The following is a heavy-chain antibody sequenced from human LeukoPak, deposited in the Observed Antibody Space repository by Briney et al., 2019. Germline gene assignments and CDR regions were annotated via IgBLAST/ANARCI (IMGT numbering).Heavy chain of an antibody. Sequence: GGSLRLSCAASGFTFSSYAMSWVRQAPGKGLEWVSAISGSGGSTYYADSVKGRFTISRDNSKNTLYLQMNSLGAEDTAVYYCAKGPHIVVVVAATSPNDYWGQGTLVTVSS. CDR2: ISGSGGST. D-gene: IGHD2-15*01. CDR1: GFTFSSYA. CDR3: AKGPHIVVVVAATSPNDY. J-gene: IGHJ4*02. V-gene: IGHV3-23*01.